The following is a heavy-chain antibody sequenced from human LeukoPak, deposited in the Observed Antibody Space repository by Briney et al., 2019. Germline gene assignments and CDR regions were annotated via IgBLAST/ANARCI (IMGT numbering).Heavy chain of an antibody. CDR2: ISYDGSNK. Sequence: GGSLRLSCAASGFTFSNYWMSWVRQAPGKGLEWVAVISYDGSNKYYADSVKGRFTISRDNSKNALYLQMNSLRAEDTAVYYCARDSGFSGTQRGEHWGQGTLVTVSS. CDR3: ARDSGFSGTQRGEH. D-gene: IGHD3/OR15-3a*01. J-gene: IGHJ1*01. CDR1: GFTFSNYW. V-gene: IGHV3-30*03.